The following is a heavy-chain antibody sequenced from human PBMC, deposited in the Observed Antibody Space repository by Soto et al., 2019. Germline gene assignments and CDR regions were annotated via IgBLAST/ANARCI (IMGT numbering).Heavy chain of an antibody. V-gene: IGHV3-7*01. CDR2: IKQGASEK. CDR1: GFTFGSYW. D-gene: IGHD3-3*01. CDR3: TREGRESGGFDY. J-gene: IGHJ4*02. Sequence: EVQLVESGGGLVQPGGSLRLSCVASGFTFGSYWMTWVRQAPGKGLEWVANIKQGASEKHFVDSVKGRFTISRDDAKNPMYLQMYSLRAEDTAVYYCTREGRESGGFDYWGQGTLVTVSS.